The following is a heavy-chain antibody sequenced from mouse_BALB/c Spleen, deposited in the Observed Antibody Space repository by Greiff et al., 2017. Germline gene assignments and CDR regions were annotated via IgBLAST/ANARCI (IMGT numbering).Heavy chain of an antibody. CDR3: ARINYYGSDYYAMDY. V-gene: IGHV1-9*01. CDR1: GYTFRSYW. D-gene: IGHD1-1*01. CDR2: ILPGSGST. Sequence: QVQLQQSGAELMKPGASVKISCKATGYTFRSYWIEWVKQRPGHGLEWIGEILPGSGSTNYNEKFKGKATFTADTSSNTAYMQLSSLTSEDSAVYYCARINYYGSDYYAMDYWGQGTSVTVSS. J-gene: IGHJ4*01.